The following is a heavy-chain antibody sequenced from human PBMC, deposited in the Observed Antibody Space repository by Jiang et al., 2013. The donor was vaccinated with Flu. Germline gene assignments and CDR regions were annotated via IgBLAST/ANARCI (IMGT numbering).Heavy chain of an antibody. Sequence: KPTQTLTLTCTFSGFSLSTSGMCVSWIRQPPGKALEWLARIDWDDDKYYSTSLKTRLTISKDTSKNQVVLTMTNMDPVDTATYYCARISGLLDSSGYDQAGLDAFDIWGQGTMVTVSS. CDR2: IDWDDDK. CDR3: ARISGLLDSSGYDQAGLDAFDI. J-gene: IGHJ3*02. V-gene: IGHV2-70*11. D-gene: IGHD3-22*01. CDR1: GFSLSTSGMC.